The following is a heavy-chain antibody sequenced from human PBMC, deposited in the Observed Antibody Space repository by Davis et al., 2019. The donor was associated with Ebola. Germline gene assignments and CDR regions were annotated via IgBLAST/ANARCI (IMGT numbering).Heavy chain of an antibody. Sequence: PGGSLRLSFVASGFTFTSAWMSWVRQAPGKGLEWVGRIKSKIDGGTTHYSARVKGRFSISRDDSKNTLYLKMDRLKTEDTALYYCTRGSGAYDWGQGNLVTVSS. D-gene: IGHD6-19*01. CDR1: GFTFTSAW. CDR2: IKSKIDGGTT. CDR3: TRGSGAYD. J-gene: IGHJ4*01. V-gene: IGHV3-15*06.